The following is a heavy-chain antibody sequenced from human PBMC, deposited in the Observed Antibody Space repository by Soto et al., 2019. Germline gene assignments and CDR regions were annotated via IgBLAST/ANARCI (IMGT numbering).Heavy chain of an antibody. Sequence: QITLKESGPPLVKPTQTLTLTCTFSGFSLSTSGVGVGWIRQPPGKALEWLALIYWDDDKHYSPSLKGRLTITKDTSKNQVVLTMTSMDPVDTATYYRAYRQRPSWPYYFDYWGQGTLVTVSS. V-gene: IGHV2-5*02. CDR2: IYWDDDK. D-gene: IGHD2-2*01. CDR3: AYRQRPSWPYYFDY. CDR1: GFSLSTSGVG. J-gene: IGHJ4*02.